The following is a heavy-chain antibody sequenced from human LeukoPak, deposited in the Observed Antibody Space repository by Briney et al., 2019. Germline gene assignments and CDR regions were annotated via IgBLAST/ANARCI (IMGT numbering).Heavy chain of an antibody. Sequence: PGGSLRLSCVASGFSFSNYAMTWVRQAPGKGLEGVSGISGSGGSTYYADSVRGRFTISRDNFKNTLDVQMSSLGVEDTAIYYCARTGVGGGYRFDYWGQGTLVTVSS. D-gene: IGHD1-26*01. CDR1: GFSFSNYA. CDR2: ISGSGGST. V-gene: IGHV3-23*01. CDR3: ARTGVGGGYRFDY. J-gene: IGHJ4*02.